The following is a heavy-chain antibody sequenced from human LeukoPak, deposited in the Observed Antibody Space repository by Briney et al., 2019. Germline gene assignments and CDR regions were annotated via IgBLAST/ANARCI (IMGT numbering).Heavy chain of an antibody. CDR1: GVSISSYY. V-gene: IGHV4-59*08. CDR2: IYYSGST. J-gene: IGHJ4*02. Sequence: PSETLSLTCTVSGVSISSYYWSWVRQPPGKGLEWIGYIYYSGSTNYNPSLKSRVTISVDTSKNPFSLKLSSVTAADTAVYYCARLGGSYYLGFDYWGQGTLVTVSS. D-gene: IGHD1-26*01. CDR3: ARLGGSYYLGFDY.